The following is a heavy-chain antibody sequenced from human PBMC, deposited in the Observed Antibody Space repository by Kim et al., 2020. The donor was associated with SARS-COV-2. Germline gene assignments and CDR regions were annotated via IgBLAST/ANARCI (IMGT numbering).Heavy chain of an antibody. CDR2: IYYSGST. J-gene: IGHJ6*02. CDR3: ARDHRLTTVRPGFGEEGFYYYYYGMDV. CDR1: GGSISSGGYY. D-gene: IGHD4-17*01. V-gene: IGHV4-31*03. Sequence: SETLSPTCTVSGGSISSGGYYWSWIRQHPGKGLEWIGYIYYSGSTYYNPSLKSRVTISVDTSKNQFSLKLSSVTAADTAVYYCARDHRLTTVRPGFGEEGFYYYYYGMDVWGQGTTVTVSS.